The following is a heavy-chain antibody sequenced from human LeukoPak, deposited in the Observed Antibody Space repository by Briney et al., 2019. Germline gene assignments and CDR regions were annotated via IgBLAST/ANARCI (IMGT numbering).Heavy chain of an antibody. CDR3: ARVYCSGGSCYGPRAGDWFDP. D-gene: IGHD2-15*01. CDR2: IYTSGST. CDR1: GGSISSGSYY. Sequence: PSETLSLTCTVSGGSISSGSYYWSWIRQPAGKGLEWIGRIYTSGSTNYNPSLKSRVTISVDTSKNQFSLKLSSVTAAGTAVYYCARVYCSGGSCYGPRAGDWFDPWGQGTLVTVSS. J-gene: IGHJ5*02. V-gene: IGHV4-61*02.